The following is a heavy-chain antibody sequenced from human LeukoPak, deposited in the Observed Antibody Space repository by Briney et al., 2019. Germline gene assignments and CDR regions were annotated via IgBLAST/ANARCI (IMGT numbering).Heavy chain of an antibody. CDR2: INPSGGST. CDR1: GHTFTSYY. Sequence: ASVKVSCKASGHTFTSYYMHWVRQAPGQGLEWMGIINPSGGSTSYAQKFQGRVTMTRDTSTSTVYMELSSLRSEDTAVYYCARDAGYSYGENNDAFDIWGQGTMVTVSS. J-gene: IGHJ3*02. CDR3: ARDAGYSYGENNDAFDI. D-gene: IGHD5-18*01. V-gene: IGHV1-46*01.